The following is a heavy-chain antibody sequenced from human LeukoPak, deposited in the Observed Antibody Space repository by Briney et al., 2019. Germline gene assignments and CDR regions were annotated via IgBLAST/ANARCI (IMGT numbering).Heavy chain of an antibody. D-gene: IGHD5-18*01. CDR3: ARDFRGYSYGPFDY. CDR1: GGSISSYY. CDR2: IYTSGST. J-gene: IGHJ4*02. Sequence: SETLSLTCTVSGGSISSYYWSWIRQPAGKGLEWIGRIYTSGSTNYNPSLESRVTMSVDTSKNQFSLKLSSVTAADTAVYYCARDFRGYSYGPFDYWGQGTLVTVSS. V-gene: IGHV4-4*07.